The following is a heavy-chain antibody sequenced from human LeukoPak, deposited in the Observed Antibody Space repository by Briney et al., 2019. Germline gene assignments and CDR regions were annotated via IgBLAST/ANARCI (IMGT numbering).Heavy chain of an antibody. CDR3: AKGQQLVYNWFDP. CDR1: GFTFSNYA. CDR2: ISGSGGST. Sequence: GGSLRLSCAASGFTFSNYAMTWVRQAPGKGLEWVSAISGSGGSTYYADSVKGRFTISRDNSKNTLYLQMNSLRAEDTAVYYCAKGQQLVYNWFDPWGQGTLVTVSS. D-gene: IGHD6-13*01. J-gene: IGHJ5*02. V-gene: IGHV3-23*01.